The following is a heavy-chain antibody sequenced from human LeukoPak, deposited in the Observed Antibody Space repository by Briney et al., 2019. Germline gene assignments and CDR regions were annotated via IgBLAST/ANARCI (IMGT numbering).Heavy chain of an antibody. CDR2: ISGSGGST. J-gene: IGHJ6*04. CDR1: GFTFSSYA. CDR3: AKGSEEDYYYYGMDV. Sequence: GGSLRLSCAASGFTFSSYAMSWVRQAPGKGLEWVSAISGSGGSTYYADSVKGRFTISRDNSKNTLYLQMNSLRAEDTAVYYRAKGSEEDYYYYGMDVWGKGTTVTVSS. D-gene: IGHD6-25*01. V-gene: IGHV3-23*01.